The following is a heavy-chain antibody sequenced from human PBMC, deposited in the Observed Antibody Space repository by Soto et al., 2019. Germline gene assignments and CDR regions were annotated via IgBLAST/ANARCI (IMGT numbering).Heavy chain of an antibody. CDR3: ADLTWNGYYLP. Sequence: EVQLVASGGGLVQPGGSLRLSCVASGFTLSDHYMDWVRQAPGKGLEWVGRIRNKAGSYSTEYAASVTGRFTISRDDSKNSVYLQMNSLKTEDTAGYYCADLTWNGYYLPWGQGTLVTVSS. CDR2: IRNKAGSYST. CDR1: GFTLSDHY. V-gene: IGHV3-72*01. J-gene: IGHJ4*02. D-gene: IGHD3-3*01.